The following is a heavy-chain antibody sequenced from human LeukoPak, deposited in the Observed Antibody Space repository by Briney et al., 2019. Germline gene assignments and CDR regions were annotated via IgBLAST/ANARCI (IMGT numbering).Heavy chain of an antibody. CDR3: AKDKIAVAGNLYFDY. CDR2: ISYDGSTK. CDR1: GFTFSSYG. V-gene: IGHV3-30*18. D-gene: IGHD6-19*01. Sequence: GGSLRLSCAASGFTFSSYGMHWVRQAPGQGLEWVAVISYDGSTKYYADSVKGRFTISRDNSKNTLYLQMNSLRAEDTAVYYCAKDKIAVAGNLYFDYWGQGTLVTVSS. J-gene: IGHJ4*02.